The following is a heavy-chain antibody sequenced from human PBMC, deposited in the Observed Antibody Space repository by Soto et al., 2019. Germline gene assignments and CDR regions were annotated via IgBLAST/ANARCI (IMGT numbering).Heavy chain of an antibody. J-gene: IGHJ4*02. V-gene: IGHV3-23*01. CDR3: AKDSLLQWLVGYYFDY. CDR1: GFTFSSYA. D-gene: IGHD6-19*01. CDR2: ISGSGGST. Sequence: EVQLLESGGGLVQPGGSLRLSCAASGFTFSSYAMSWVRQAPGKGLEWVSAISGSGGSTYYADSVKGRFTISRDNSKNTLYLQINSLRAEDTAVYYCAKDSLLQWLVGYYFDYWGQGTLVTVSS.